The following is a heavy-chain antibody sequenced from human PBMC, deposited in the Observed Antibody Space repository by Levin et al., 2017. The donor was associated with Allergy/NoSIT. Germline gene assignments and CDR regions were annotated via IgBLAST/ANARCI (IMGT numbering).Heavy chain of an antibody. CDR3: VKGALNSITLLDF. Sequence: GGSLRLSCAASGFNFYMYDMTWVRQAPGKGLEWVSSITSDGRSTYYADSVKGRFTISRDNSKNVLYLQMDSLRVEDTAVFFCVKGALNSITLLDFWGQGDLVTVSS. CDR1: GFNFYMYD. J-gene: IGHJ4*02. CDR2: ITSDGRST. V-gene: IGHV3-23*01. D-gene: IGHD2/OR15-2a*01.